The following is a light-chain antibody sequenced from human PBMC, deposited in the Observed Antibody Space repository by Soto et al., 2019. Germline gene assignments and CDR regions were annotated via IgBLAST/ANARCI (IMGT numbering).Light chain of an antibody. J-gene: IGKJ5*01. CDR2: DAS. CDR3: QQYAFSPRA. Sequence: EIVLTQSPATLSFSPGERATLSCGASQSVSRNYLAWFQQKPGLAPRLLIYDASTRATGIPDRFSGGGSGTDFTLTISRLEPEDFAVYYCQQYAFSPRAFGQGTRLEIK. CDR1: QSVSRNY. V-gene: IGKV3D-20*01.